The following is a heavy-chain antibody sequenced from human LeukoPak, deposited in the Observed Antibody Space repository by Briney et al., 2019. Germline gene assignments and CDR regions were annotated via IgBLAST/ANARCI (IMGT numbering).Heavy chain of an antibody. D-gene: IGHD1-26*01. J-gene: IGHJ4*02. CDR3: AREGPIVGATHLVDY. Sequence: ASVKVSCMDSGYTFTDYNMHWVRQAPGQGLEWMGWINPNSGGTNYAQKFQGRVTMTRDTSISTAYMELSRLRSDDTAVYYCAREGPIVGATHLVDYWGQGTLVTVSS. CDR1: GYTFTDYN. V-gene: IGHV1-2*02. CDR2: INPNSGGT.